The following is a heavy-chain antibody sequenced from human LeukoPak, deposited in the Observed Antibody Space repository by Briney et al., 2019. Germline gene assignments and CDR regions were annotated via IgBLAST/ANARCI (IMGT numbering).Heavy chain of an antibody. CDR2: INHSGST. CDR3: ARGGRPAAY. D-gene: IGHD6-13*01. J-gene: IGHJ4*02. Sequence: SETLSLTCDVYGGSFSGYHWSWIRQPPGKGLEWIGEINHSGSTNYNPSLKSRVTISVDTSKNQFSLKLSSVTAADTAVYYCARGGRPAAYWGQGTLVTVSS. V-gene: IGHV4-34*01. CDR1: GGSFSGYH.